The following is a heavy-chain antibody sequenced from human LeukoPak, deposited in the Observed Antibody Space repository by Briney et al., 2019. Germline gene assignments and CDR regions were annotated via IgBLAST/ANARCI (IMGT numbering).Heavy chain of an antibody. CDR1: GGSFSGYY. Sequence: SETLSLTCAVYGGSFSGYYWSWIRQPPGKGLEWIGEINHSGSTNYNPSLKSRVTISVDTSKNQFSLKLSSVTAADTAVYYCARQDTITTPGVDYWGQGTPVTVSS. D-gene: IGHD3-3*01. V-gene: IGHV4-34*01. J-gene: IGHJ4*02. CDR3: ARQDTITTPGVDY. CDR2: INHSGST.